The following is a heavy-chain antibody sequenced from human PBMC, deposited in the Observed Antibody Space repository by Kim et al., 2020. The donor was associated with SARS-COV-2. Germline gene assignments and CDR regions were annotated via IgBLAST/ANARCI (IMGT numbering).Heavy chain of an antibody. V-gene: IGHV3-48*03. CDR3: ARDLGTTVVTRDYYYGMDV. CDR2: ISSSGSTI. CDR1: GFTFSSYE. Sequence: GGSLRLSCAASGFTFSSYEMNWVRQAPGKGLEWVSYISSSGSTIYYADSVKGRFTISRDNAKNSLYLQMNSLRAEDTAVYYCARDLGTTVVTRDYYYGMDVWGQGTTVTVSS. J-gene: IGHJ6*02. D-gene: IGHD4-17*01.